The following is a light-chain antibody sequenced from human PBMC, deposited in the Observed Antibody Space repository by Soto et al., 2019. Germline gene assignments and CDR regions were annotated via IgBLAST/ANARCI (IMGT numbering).Light chain of an antibody. Sequence: EIVMTQSPATLSVSPGETASLSCRASQSAGNFLAWYQQKPGQAPRLLIYYISTRATGIPDRFSGSGSGTEFTLTINSLQSEDSAVYYCQQHNQWPITFGQGTRLEMK. CDR1: QSAGNF. V-gene: IGKV3D-15*01. CDR2: YIS. CDR3: QQHNQWPIT. J-gene: IGKJ5*01.